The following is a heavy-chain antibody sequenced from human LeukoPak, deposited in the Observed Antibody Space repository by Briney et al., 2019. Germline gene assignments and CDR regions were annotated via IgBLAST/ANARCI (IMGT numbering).Heavy chain of an antibody. CDR3: GRDRRITMIVVVITNYYGMDV. CDR1: GFTFSTSA. J-gene: IGHJ6*02. D-gene: IGHD3-22*01. V-gene: IGHV3-23*01. CDR2: ISESGGST. Sequence: GGSLRLSCVVSGFTFSTSAMSWVRQAPGKGLEWVSGISESGGSTYYADSVKGRFTSSRDNSKNTLYLQMNSLRAEDTAVYYCGRDRRITMIVVVITNYYGMDVWGQGTTVTVSS.